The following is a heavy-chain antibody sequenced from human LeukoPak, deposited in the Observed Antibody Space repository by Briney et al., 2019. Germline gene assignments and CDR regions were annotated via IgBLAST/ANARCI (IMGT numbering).Heavy chain of an antibody. Sequence: GGSLRLSCAASGFTFSSYAMHWVRQAPGKGLQWVALISYDGSNKYYADSVKGRFTISRDNSKNTLYLQMNSLRAEDTAVYYCARDSIRDGYNSDYFDYWGQGTLVTVSS. CDR3: ARDSIRDGYNSDYFDY. D-gene: IGHD5-24*01. V-gene: IGHV3-30-3*01. CDR1: GFTFSSYA. CDR2: ISYDGSNK. J-gene: IGHJ4*02.